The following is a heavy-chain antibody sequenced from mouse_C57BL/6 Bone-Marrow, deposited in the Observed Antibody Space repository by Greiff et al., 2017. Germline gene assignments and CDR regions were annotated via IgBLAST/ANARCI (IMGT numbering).Heavy chain of an antibody. V-gene: IGHV5-17*01. CDR2: ISSGSSTI. J-gene: IGHJ4*01. D-gene: IGHD1-1*01. CDR1: GFTFSDYG. CDR3: AKPYYYGSSYKAMDY. Sequence: EVMLVESGGGLVKPGGSLKLSCAASGFTFSDYGMHWVRQAPEKGLEWVAYISSGSSTIYYADTVKGRFTISRDNAKNTLFLQMTSLRSEDTAMYYCAKPYYYGSSYKAMDYWGQGTSVTVSS.